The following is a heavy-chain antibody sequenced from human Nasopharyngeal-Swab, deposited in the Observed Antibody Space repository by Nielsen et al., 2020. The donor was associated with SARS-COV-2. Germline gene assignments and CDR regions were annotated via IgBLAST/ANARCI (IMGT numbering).Heavy chain of an antibody. Sequence: GESLKISCAASGFTFGNSGINWVRQTPGKGLWWVSRINTYATRTSYADSVKGRFTISRDNPKNTVYLQMNSLRGEDTAVYYCTRVDVHDAFDMWGQGTMVTVSS. D-gene: IGHD3-16*01. J-gene: IGHJ3*02. V-gene: IGHV3-74*01. CDR3: TRVDVHDAFDM. CDR2: INTYATRT. CDR1: GFTFGNSG.